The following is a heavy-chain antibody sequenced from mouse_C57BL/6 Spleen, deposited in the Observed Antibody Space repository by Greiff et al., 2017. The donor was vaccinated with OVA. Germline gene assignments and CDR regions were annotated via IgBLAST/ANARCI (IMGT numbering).Heavy chain of an antibody. D-gene: IGHD2-1*01. J-gene: IGHJ2*01. V-gene: IGHV1-81*01. Sequence: QVQLKESGAELARPGASVKLSCKASGYTFTSYGISWVKQRTGQGLEWIGEIYPRSGNTYYNEKFKGKATLTADKSSSTAYMELRSLTSEDSAVYFCANYGKGDYFDYWGQGTTLTVSS. CDR1: GYTFTSYG. CDR3: ANYGKGDYFDY. CDR2: IYPRSGNT.